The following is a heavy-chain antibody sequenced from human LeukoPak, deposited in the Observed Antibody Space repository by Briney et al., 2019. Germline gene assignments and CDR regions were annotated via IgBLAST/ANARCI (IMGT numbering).Heavy chain of an antibody. CDR2: IIPIFGTA. D-gene: IGHD6-19*01. Sequence: GASVKVSCKASGGTFSSYAISWVRQAPGQGLEWMGGIIPIFGTANYAQKFQGRVTITADESTSTAYMELSSLRSEDTAVYYCARVPRVGIAVAGTVDYWGQGTLVTVSS. V-gene: IGHV1-69*13. J-gene: IGHJ4*02. CDR3: ARVPRVGIAVAGTVDY. CDR1: GGTFSSYA.